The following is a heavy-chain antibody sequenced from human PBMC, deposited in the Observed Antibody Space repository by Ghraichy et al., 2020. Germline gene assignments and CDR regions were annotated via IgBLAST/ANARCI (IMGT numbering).Heavy chain of an antibody. V-gene: IGHV4-39*07. J-gene: IGHJ6*02. D-gene: IGHD2/OR15-2a*01. CDR3: ARVVIGATIRYGVDV. Sequence: SETLSLTCTVSGDSITSRNYYWAWIRQPPGKGLEWIGSVYYSGSTFYTQSLKSRVTISLDSSKSQFSLKLNSVTAADTAVYYCARVVIGATIRYGVDVWGQGTTVTVSS. CDR2: VYYSGST. CDR1: GDSITSRNYY.